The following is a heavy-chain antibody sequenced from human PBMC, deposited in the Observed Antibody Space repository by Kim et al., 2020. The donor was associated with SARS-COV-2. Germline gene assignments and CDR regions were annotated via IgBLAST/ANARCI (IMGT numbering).Heavy chain of an antibody. D-gene: IGHD3-3*01. CDR3: AREYSDFWSGYHYYMDV. CDR2: IYSGGST. V-gene: IGHV3-53*01. CDR1: GFTVSSNY. Sequence: GGSLRLSCAASGFTVSSNYMSWVRQAPGKGLEWVSVIYSGGSTYYADSVKGRFTISRHNSKNTLYLQMNSLRAEDTAVYYCAREYSDFWSGYHYYMDVWGKGTTVTVSS. J-gene: IGHJ6*03.